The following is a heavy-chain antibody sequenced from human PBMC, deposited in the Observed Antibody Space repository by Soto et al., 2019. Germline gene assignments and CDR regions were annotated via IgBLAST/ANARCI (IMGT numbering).Heavy chain of an antibody. V-gene: IGHV4-61*03. Sequence: QVQLQESGPRLVRPSETQSLTCTVSGGSVSSGSYYWSWIRQPPGKGLEWIGYINYSGSTNYNPSLKSRVSISLDTSKKHFSLRLKSVTAADTGVYYCARDSPPYYYYGMDVWGQGTTVTVSS. J-gene: IGHJ6*02. CDR1: GGSVSSGSYY. CDR3: ARDSPPYYYYGMDV. CDR2: INYSGST.